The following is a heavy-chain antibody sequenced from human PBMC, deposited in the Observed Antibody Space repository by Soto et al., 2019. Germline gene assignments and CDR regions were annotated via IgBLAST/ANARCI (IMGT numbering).Heavy chain of an antibody. CDR1: GDTFTNYY. CDR2: VNPSGGHT. D-gene: IGHD2-21*02. V-gene: IGHV1-46*01. J-gene: IGHJ4*02. Sequence: QVQLMQSGAEVKKPGASVKVSCKASGDTFTNYYIHWVRQAPGQGLEWMGTVNPSGGHTTYSQNFLGRVTMTTDTSTSTRYMELTSLTSDDTAVYYCARGGHVVVVTAAFDYWGQGTLVTVSS. CDR3: ARGGHVVVVTAAFDY.